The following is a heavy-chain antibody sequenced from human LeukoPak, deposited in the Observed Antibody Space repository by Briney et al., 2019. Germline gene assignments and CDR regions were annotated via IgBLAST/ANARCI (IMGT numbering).Heavy chain of an antibody. V-gene: IGHV4-59*12. CDR2: IFSSGSA. J-gene: IGHJ6*03. Sequence: SETLSLTCTVSGGSISNFYWTWIRQPPGKGLEWIGYIFSSGSATYNPSLKSRLTISVDTSKNQFSLKLSSVTAADTAVYYCARDGYERGDDTDYMDVWGKGTTVIVSS. D-gene: IGHD2-2*03. CDR3: ARDGYERGDDTDYMDV. CDR1: GGSISNFY.